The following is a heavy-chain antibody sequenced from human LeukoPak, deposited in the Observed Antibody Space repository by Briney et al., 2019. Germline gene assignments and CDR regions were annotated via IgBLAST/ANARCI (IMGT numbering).Heavy chain of an antibody. CDR1: GGSISSSSYY. CDR3: ARSSRGYGDYYFDY. V-gene: IGHV4-39*01. CDR2: IYYSGST. J-gene: IGHJ4*02. D-gene: IGHD4-17*01. Sequence: PSETLSLTCTVSGGSISSSSYYWSWIRQPPGKGLEWIGYIYYSGSTYYNPSLKSRVTISVDTSKNQFSLKLGSVTAADTAVYYCARSSRGYGDYYFDYWGQGTLVTVSS.